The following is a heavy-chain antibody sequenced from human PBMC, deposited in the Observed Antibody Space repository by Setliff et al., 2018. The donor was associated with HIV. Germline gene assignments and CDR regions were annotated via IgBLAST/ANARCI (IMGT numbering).Heavy chain of an antibody. V-gene: IGHV1-46*01. CDR2: INPSGGST. D-gene: IGHD5-18*01. J-gene: IGHJ6*02. CDR1: GYTFTRYF. Sequence: ASVKVSCKASGYTFTRYFMHCVRQAPGQGLKWLGMINPSGGSTWYAQKFQGRVTMTGDTSTNTLYMELSSLRPEDSAVYYCATEVEKYSYGSSGMDVWGQGTTVTVSS. CDR3: ATEVEKYSYGSSGMDV.